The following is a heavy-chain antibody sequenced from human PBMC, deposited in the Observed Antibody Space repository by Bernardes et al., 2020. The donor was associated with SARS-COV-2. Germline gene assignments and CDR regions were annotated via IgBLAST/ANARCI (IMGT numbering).Heavy chain of an antibody. D-gene: IGHD3-9*01. CDR3: VRDPPADILTRPPDY. CDR2: IYGGNGNT. Sequence: ASVKVSCKASGYMFSNYNIHWVRQAPGQRLEWMGWIYGGNGNTKYSENFQDRVTITRDTSASTAYMELSRLRFEDTAVYYCVRDPPADILTRPPDYWGQGTLVTVSS. V-gene: IGHV1-3*01. J-gene: IGHJ4*02. CDR1: GYMFSNYN.